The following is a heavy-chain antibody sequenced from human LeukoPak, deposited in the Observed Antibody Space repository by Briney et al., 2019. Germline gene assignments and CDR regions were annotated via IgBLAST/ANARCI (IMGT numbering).Heavy chain of an antibody. CDR3: ARDASPIRYYDSSTTTFDY. CDR2: INPSGGST. D-gene: IGHD3-22*01. CDR1: GYTFTSYY. J-gene: IGHJ4*02. V-gene: IGHV1-46*03. Sequence: ASVKVSCKASGYTFTSYYMHLVRQAPGQGLEWMGIINPSGGSTSHAQKFQGRVTMTRDTSTSTVYMELSSLRSEDTAVYYCARDASPIRYYDSSTTTFDYWGQGTLVTVSS.